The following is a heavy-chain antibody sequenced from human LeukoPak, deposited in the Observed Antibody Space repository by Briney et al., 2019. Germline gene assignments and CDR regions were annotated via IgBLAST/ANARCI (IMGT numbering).Heavy chain of an antibody. Sequence: SETLSLTCTVSGCSISSYYWSWIRQPAGKGLEWIGRIYTSGSTNYNPSLKSRVTMSVDTSKNQFSLKLSSVTAADTAVYYCARDQGHYYGSGSYYPYGMDVWGQGTTVTVSS. CDR1: GCSISSYY. V-gene: IGHV4-4*07. D-gene: IGHD3-10*01. CDR2: IYTSGST. J-gene: IGHJ6*02. CDR3: ARDQGHYYGSGSYYPYGMDV.